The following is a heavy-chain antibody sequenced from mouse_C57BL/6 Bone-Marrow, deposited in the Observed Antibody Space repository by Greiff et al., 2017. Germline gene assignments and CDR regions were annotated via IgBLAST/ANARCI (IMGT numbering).Heavy chain of an antibody. CDR2: IYPRSGNT. D-gene: IGHD2-3*01. V-gene: IGHV1-81*01. CDR3: ASLYDGYSAWFAY. J-gene: IGHJ3*01. CDR1: GYTFTSYG. Sequence: VKLQQSGAELARPGASVKLSCKASGYTFTSYGISWVKQRTGQGLEWIGEIYPRSGNTYYNEKFKGKATLTADKSSSTAYMELRSLTSEDSAVYCCASLYDGYSAWFAYWGQGTLVTVSA.